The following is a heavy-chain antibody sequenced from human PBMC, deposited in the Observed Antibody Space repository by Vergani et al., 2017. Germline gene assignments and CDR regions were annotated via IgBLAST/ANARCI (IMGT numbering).Heavy chain of an antibody. CDR2: IYYSWST. CDR1: GGSISSGGYY. V-gene: IGHV4-31*03. Sequence: QVQLQESGPGLVKPSQTLSLTCTVSGGSISSGGYYWSWIRQHPGKGLEWIGYIYYSWSTYYNPSLKSRVTISVDTSKNQFSLKLSSVTAEDTAVYYCARDPRGSGYFDYWGQGSLVTVSS. CDR3: ARDPRGSGYFDY. J-gene: IGHJ4*02. D-gene: IGHD3-16*01.